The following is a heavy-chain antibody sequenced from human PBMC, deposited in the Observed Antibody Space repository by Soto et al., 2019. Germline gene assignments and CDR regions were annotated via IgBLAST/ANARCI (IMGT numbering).Heavy chain of an antibody. CDR1: GGSISSYY. V-gene: IGHV4-59*12. J-gene: IGHJ4*02. CDR3: ARVVRGVISY. CDR2: IYYSGST. D-gene: IGHD3-10*01. Sequence: PSETLSLTCTVSGGSISSYYWSWIRQPPGKGLEWIGYIYYSGSTNYNPSLKSRVTISVDTSKNQFSLKLSSVTAADTAVYYCARVVRGVISYWGQGTLVTVSS.